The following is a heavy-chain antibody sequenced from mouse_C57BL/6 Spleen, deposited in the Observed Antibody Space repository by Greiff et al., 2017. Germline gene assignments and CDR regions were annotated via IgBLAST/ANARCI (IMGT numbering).Heavy chain of an antibody. J-gene: IGHJ4*01. CDR1: GYTFTSYW. Sequence: VQLQQSGAELVKPGASVKLSCKASGYTFTSYWMHWVKQRPGQGLEWIGMIHPNSGSTNYNEKFKSKATLTVDKSSSTAYMQLSSLTSEDSAVYYCELGGDYAMDYWGQGTSVTVSS. V-gene: IGHV1-64*01. D-gene: IGHD4-1*01. CDR3: ELGGDYAMDY. CDR2: IHPNSGST.